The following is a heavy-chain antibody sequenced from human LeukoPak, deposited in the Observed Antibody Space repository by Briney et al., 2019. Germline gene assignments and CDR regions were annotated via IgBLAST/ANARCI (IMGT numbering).Heavy chain of an antibody. CDR2: INPSGSYT. J-gene: IGHJ4*02. CDR1: GFTFTSYY. D-gene: IGHD3-22*01. V-gene: IGHV1-46*01. CDR3: ARVGMDYYDSSGYYYDDY. Sequence: GASVKVSCKASGFTFTSYYMHWMRQAPGQGLEWMGIINPSGSYTSYAQKFQGRVTMTRDTSISTAYMELSRLRSEDTAVYYCARVGMDYYDSSGYYYDDYWGQGTLVTVSS.